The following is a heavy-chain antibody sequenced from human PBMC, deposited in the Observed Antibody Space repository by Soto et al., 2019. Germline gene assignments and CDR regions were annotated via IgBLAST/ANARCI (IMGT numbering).Heavy chain of an antibody. CDR2: ITRSGSEA. D-gene: IGHD6-19*01. V-gene: IGHV3-23*01. CDR3: AKEGPDSGWYGEA. J-gene: IGHJ1*01. CDR1: GFTFSVSA. Sequence: EVQFLESGGGLVQPGGSLRLSCAASGFTFSVSAMSWVRQAPGKGLEHVASITRSGSEAFYGGSVRGRFSMSRDNSKNMLILEMNSRRVEDTARYYCAKEGPDSGWYGEAWGQGALGTVS.